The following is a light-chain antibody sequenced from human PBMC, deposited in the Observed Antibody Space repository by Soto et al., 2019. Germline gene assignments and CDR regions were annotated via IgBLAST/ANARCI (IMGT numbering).Light chain of an antibody. CDR3: QSYDSSLSDWE. Sequence: QSVLTQPPSVSGAPGQRVTGSCTGSSSNIGTGYDVHWYRQLPGTAPKLLIYGNTNRPSGVPDRFSASKSGTSASLAITGLQAEDEADYYCQSYDSSLSDWEFGGGTKLTVL. J-gene: IGLJ3*02. CDR1: SSNIGTGYD. V-gene: IGLV1-40*01. CDR2: GNT.